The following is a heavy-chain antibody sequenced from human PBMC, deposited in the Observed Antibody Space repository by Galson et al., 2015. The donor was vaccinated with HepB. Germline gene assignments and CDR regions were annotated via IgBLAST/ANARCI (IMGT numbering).Heavy chain of an antibody. D-gene: IGHD3-22*01. V-gene: IGHV3-23*01. J-gene: IGHJ4*02. CDR2: ISGSGGST. CDR3: AKRGSEVVMRRDFDY. Sequence: SLRLSCAASGFTFSSYAMSWVRQAPGKGLEWVSAISGSGGSTYYADSVKGRFTISRDNSKNTLYLQMNSLRAEDTAVYYCAKRGSEVVMRRDFDYWGQGTLVTVSS. CDR1: GFTFSSYA.